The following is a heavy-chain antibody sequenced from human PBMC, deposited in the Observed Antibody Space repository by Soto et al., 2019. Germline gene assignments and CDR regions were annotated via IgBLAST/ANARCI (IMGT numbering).Heavy chain of an antibody. J-gene: IGHJ6*02. CDR1: GGSVGSGSYY. V-gene: IGHV4-61*01. CDR3: ARVRWFGELMHGMDV. Sequence: SETLSLTCTVSGGSVGSGSYYWSWIRQPPGKGLEWIGYIYYSGSTNYNPSLKSRVTIPVDTSKNQFSLNLSSVTAADTAVYYCARVRWFGELMHGMDVWGQGTTVTVSS. CDR2: IYYSGST. D-gene: IGHD3-10*01.